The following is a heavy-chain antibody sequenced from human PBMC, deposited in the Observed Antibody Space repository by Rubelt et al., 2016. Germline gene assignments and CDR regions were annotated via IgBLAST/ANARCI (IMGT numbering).Heavy chain of an antibody. CDR1: GYTFTGYQ. CDR2: MTPNSGNT. V-gene: IGHV1-8*02. Sequence: QVQVLQSGAEVKKTGASVRVSCKASGYTFTGYQLSWVRQATGQGLEWMGYMTPNSGNTGYAQKFRARVTLTRTTSISTAYMELRSLRSEDTAVYYGVSGAIWGQGTLVTVSS. CDR3: VSGAI. J-gene: IGHJ4*03.